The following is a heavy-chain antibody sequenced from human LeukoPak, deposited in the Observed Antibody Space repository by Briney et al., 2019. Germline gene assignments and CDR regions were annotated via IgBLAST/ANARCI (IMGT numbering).Heavy chain of an antibody. CDR3: ARVGGYCSSTSCYFNWFDP. V-gene: IGHV1-2*06. Sequence: ASVKVSCKASGYTFTGYYMHWVRQAPGQGLEWMGRINPNSGGTNYAQKFHGRVTMTRDTSISTAYMELSRLRSDDTAVYYCARVGGYCSSTSCYFNWFDPWGQGTLVTVSS. CDR1: GYTFTGYY. CDR2: INPNSGGT. J-gene: IGHJ5*02. D-gene: IGHD2-2*01.